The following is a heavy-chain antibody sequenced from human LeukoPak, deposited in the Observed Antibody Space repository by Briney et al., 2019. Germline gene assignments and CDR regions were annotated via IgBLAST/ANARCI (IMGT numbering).Heavy chain of an antibody. CDR1: GFTFSSYS. CDR3: ASDFHPTDMGNAFDI. CDR2: ISSSSSYI. J-gene: IGHJ3*02. V-gene: IGHV3-21*01. D-gene: IGHD5-18*01. Sequence: GGSLRLSCAASGFTFSSYSMNWVRQAPGKGLEWVSSISSSSSYIYYADSVKGRFTISRDNAKNSLYLQMNSLRAEDTAVYYCASDFHPTDMGNAFDIWGQGTMVTVSS.